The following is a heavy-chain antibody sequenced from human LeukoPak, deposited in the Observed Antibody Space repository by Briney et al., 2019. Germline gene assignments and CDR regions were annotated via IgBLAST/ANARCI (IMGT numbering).Heavy chain of an antibody. CDR1: GGSISSHY. V-gene: IGHV4-59*11. J-gene: IGHJ5*02. Sequence: SETLSLTCTVSGGSISSHYWSWIRQPPGKGLEWIGYIYYSGSTNYNPSLKSRVTISVDTSKNQFSLELSSVTAADTAVYYCARGGGIAAAGRDNWFDPWGQGTLVTVSS. D-gene: IGHD6-13*01. CDR2: IYYSGST. CDR3: ARGGGIAAAGRDNWFDP.